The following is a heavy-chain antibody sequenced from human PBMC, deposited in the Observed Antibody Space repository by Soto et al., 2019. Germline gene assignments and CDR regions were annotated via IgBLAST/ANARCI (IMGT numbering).Heavy chain of an antibody. CDR1: GFTVSSNY. CDR3: ARDGGSYGPGPLGY. CDR2: IYSGGST. V-gene: IGHV3-66*01. J-gene: IGHJ4*02. D-gene: IGHD4-17*01. Sequence: EVHLVQSGGGLVQPGGSLRLSCAASGFTVSSNYMTWVRQVPGKGLEWVSVIYSGGSTYYADSVKGRFTISRDNSKNTLYLQMNRRSADDTAVYYCARDGGSYGPGPLGYWGQGTLVTVSS.